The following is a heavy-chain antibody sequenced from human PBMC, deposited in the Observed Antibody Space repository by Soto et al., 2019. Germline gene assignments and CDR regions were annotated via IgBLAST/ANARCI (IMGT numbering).Heavy chain of an antibody. CDR1: GFTVSAYT. CDR3: TRWKQPLFEY. Sequence: QVQLVESGGGVVQPGRSLRLSCAASGFTVSAYTMHWVRQAPGTGLEWVAVISSDGNHKYYTDSVKGRFTISRDTSTNTLYLQMNSLRAEDTAVYYCTRWKQPLFEYCGQGALVSISS. V-gene: IGHV3-30-3*01. CDR2: ISSDGNHK. J-gene: IGHJ4*02. D-gene: IGHD1-1*01.